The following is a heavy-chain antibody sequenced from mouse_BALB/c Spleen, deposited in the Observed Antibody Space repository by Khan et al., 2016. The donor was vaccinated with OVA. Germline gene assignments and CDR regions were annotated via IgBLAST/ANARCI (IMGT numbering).Heavy chain of an antibody. CDR3: ARGGYGSLAY. D-gene: IGHD1-1*01. V-gene: IGHV1S81*02. CDR2: IDPSNGRT. J-gene: IGHJ3*01. CDR1: GYTFTSYW. Sequence: QVQLQQPGAELVKPGASVKLSCKASGYTFTSYWMHWVKQRPGQGLEWIGQIDPSNGRTYFNERFKTKATLTVDKSSNTVYIQISSLTSEDSAVYDCARGGYGSLAYWGQGTLVTVSA.